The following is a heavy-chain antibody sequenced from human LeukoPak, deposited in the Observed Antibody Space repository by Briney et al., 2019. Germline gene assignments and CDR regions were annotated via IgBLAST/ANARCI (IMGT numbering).Heavy chain of an antibody. CDR3: ARAQEGCSRASCYLEP. D-gene: IGHD2-2*01. CDR1: GASISSTNW. J-gene: IGHJ5*02. Sequence: SGTLSLTCAISGASISSTNWWIWVRQPPGKGLEWIGETHHSGRTNYNPSLKSRITISVDKSKNQVFLRLNSVAAADTALYYCARAQEGCSRASCYLEPWGQGTLVTVSS. V-gene: IGHV4-4*02. CDR2: THHSGRT.